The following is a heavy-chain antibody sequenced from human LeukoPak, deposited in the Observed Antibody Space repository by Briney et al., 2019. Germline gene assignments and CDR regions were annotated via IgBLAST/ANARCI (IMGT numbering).Heavy chain of an antibody. CDR1: GFTFSSYS. CDR2: IYSGGST. CDR3: ARDTPSSGFDY. J-gene: IGHJ4*02. V-gene: IGHV3-53*01. Sequence: GGSLRLSCAASGFTFSSYSMSWVRQAPGKGLEWVSVIYSGGSTYYADSVKGRFTISRDNSKNTVNLQMNSLRPEDTAVYYCARDTPSSGFDYWGQGTQVTVSS. D-gene: IGHD3-10*01.